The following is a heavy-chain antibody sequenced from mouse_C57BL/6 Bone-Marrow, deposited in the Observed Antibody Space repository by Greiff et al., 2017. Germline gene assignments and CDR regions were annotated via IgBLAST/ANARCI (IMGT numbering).Heavy chain of an antibody. Sequence: QVTLKESGPGILQSSQTLSLTCSFSGFSLSTSGMGVSWIRQPSGKGLEWLAHIYWDDDKRYNPSLKSRLTISKDTSRNQVFLKITSVDTADTATYYCARSPLLYPRYFDYWGQGTTLTVSS. CDR3: ARSPLLYPRYFDY. D-gene: IGHD2-1*01. CDR2: IYWDDDK. CDR1: GFSLSTSGMG. V-gene: IGHV8-12*01. J-gene: IGHJ2*01.